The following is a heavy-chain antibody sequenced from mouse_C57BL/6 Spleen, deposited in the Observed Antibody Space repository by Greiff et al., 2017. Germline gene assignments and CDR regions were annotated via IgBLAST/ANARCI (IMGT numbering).Heavy chain of an antibody. Sequence: EVQLLQSGPGLVKPSQSLSLTCSVSGYSFTSGYYRNWIRPPPGNILEWMVNISYDGSNNYNPFLKNRISITGDTSKNQFFLKLNSETTEDTATYYGASERECDGSAWFAYWGQGTLVTVSA. CDR1: GYSFTSGYY. V-gene: IGHV3-6*01. CDR3: ASERECDGSAWFAY. CDR2: ISYDGSN. J-gene: IGHJ3*01.